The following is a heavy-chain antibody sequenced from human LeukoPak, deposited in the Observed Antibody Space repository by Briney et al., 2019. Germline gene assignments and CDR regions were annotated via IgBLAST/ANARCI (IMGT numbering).Heavy chain of an antibody. CDR3: ARGAIFGVVPDPYYFDY. CDR2: INPSGGST. D-gene: IGHD3-3*01. Sequence: EASVKVSCKASGYTFTSYYMHWVRQAPGQGLEWMEIINPSGGSTSYAQKFQGRVTMTRDMSTSTVYMELSSLRSEDTAVYYCARGAIFGVVPDPYYFDYWGQGTLVTVSS. CDR1: GYTFTSYY. V-gene: IGHV1-46*01. J-gene: IGHJ4*02.